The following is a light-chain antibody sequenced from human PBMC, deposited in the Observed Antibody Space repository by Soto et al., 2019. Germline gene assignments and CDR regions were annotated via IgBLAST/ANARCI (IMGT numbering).Light chain of an antibody. J-gene: IGKJ1*01. CDR2: GAS. CDR1: HSVSSSY. V-gene: IGKV3-20*01. Sequence: EIVLTQSPGTLPLSPGERATLSCRASHSVSSSYLAWYQQKPGQAPSLLIYGASNRATGIPDRFSGSGSGTDFTLTISRLEPEDFAVYYCQQYDSSPRTFGQGTKVDIK. CDR3: QQYDSSPRT.